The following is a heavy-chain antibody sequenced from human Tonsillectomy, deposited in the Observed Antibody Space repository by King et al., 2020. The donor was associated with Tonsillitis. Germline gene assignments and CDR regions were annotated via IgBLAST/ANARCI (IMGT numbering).Heavy chain of an antibody. CDR3: ARGXSXAWLSPLDX. J-gene: IGHJ4*02. V-gene: IGHV4-38-2*02. CDR2: IYHSGST. CDR1: GYSISSGYY. D-gene: IGHD6-19*01. Sequence: QLQESGPGLVKPSETLSLTCTVSGYSISSGYYWGWIRQPPGKGLEWIGTIYHSGSTYYNPXLESRVTXSVDTSKNQFSLKLSSVTAADTALYSCARGXSXAWLSPLDXWGQXXXVTVSS.